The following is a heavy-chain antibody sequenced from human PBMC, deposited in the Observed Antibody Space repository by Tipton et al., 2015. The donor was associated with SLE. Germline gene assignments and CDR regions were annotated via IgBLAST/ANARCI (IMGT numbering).Heavy chain of an antibody. CDR3: ARGGGLIWFGELYWFDP. CDR1: GFTFSSYW. Sequence: QLVQSGGGLVQPGGSLRLSCAASGFTFSSYWMSWVRQAPGKGLEWVANIKQDGSEKYYVDSVKGRFTISRDNAKNSLYLQMNSLRAEDTAVYYCARGGGLIWFGELYWFDPWGQGTLVTVSS. J-gene: IGHJ5*02. CDR2: IKQDGSEK. D-gene: IGHD3-10*01. V-gene: IGHV3-7*03.